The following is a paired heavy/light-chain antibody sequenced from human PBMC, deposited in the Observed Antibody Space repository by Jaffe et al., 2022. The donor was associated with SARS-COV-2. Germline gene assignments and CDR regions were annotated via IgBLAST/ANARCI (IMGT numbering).Light chain of an antibody. CDR1: QDISND. J-gene: IGKJ4*01. Sequence: DIQMTQSPSSLSASVGDRVTITCQASQDISNDLNWYQQKPGKAPKLLIYETSKLETGVPSRFSGSGSGTDFTFTISSLQPEDIATYYCQQYENLLLTFGGGTKVQIK. CDR3: QQYENLLLT. V-gene: IGKV1-33*01. CDR2: ETS.
Heavy chain of an antibody. CDR2: VHYSGST. CDR3: ARGVHSSGFYETKYHYYYGLDV. V-gene: IGHV4-59*01. CDR1: GDSIRNFY. Sequence: QVQLQESGPGLVKPSETLALTCTVSGDSIRNFYWSWIRQPPGRGLEWIGYVHYSGSTNYSPSLKSRVTIAIDTSKKQFSLKLNSVTAADTAVYYCARGVHSSGFYETKYHYYYGLDVWGQGATVAVSS. J-gene: IGHJ6*02. D-gene: IGHD6-19*01.